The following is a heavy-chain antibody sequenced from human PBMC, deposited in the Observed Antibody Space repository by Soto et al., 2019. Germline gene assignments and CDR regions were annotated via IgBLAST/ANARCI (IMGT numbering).Heavy chain of an antibody. D-gene: IGHD3-22*01. CDR2: TYYRSKWYN. J-gene: IGHJ5*02. CDR1: GDSVSSNSAA. Sequence: TLSLTCAISGDSVSSNSAAWNWIRQSPSRGLEWLGRTYYRSKWYNDYAVSVKSRITINPDTSKNQFSLQLNSVTPEDTAVYYCARGRYDSSGYYYRANWFDPWGQGTLVTVSS. V-gene: IGHV6-1*01. CDR3: ARGRYDSSGYYYRANWFDP.